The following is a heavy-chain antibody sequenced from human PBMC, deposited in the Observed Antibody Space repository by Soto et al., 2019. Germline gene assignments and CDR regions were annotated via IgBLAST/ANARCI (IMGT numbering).Heavy chain of an antibody. Sequence: EVQLLESGGGLVQPGGSLRLSCAASGFTFSSYAMSWVRQAPGKGLEWVSAISGSGGSTYYADSVRGGFTISTDNSKNTLYLQINSLRAEDTAVYYCAKEDDFWSGYDYWGQRTLVTVSS. D-gene: IGHD3-3*01. CDR2: ISGSGGST. CDR3: AKEDDFWSGYDY. CDR1: GFTFSSYA. V-gene: IGHV3-23*01. J-gene: IGHJ4*02.